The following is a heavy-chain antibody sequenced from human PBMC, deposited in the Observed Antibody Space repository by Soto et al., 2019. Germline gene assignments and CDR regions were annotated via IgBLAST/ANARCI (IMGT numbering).Heavy chain of an antibody. V-gene: IGHV4-31*02. D-gene: IGHD3-10*01. CDR1: GFTFSNYA. CDR3: ARVDYGSGSYYNRFDY. CDR2: IYYSGST. Sequence: LRLSCAASGFTFSNYAMSWVRQAPGKGLEWIGYIYYSGSTYYNPSLKSRVTISVDTSKNQFSLKLSSVTAADTAVYYCARVDYGSGSYYNRFDYWGQGTLVTVSS. J-gene: IGHJ4*02.